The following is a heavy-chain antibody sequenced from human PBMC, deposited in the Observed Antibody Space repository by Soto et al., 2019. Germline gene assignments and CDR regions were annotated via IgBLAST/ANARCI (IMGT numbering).Heavy chain of an antibody. D-gene: IGHD3-10*01. J-gene: IGHJ6*02. CDR1: GFTFTSSA. CDR2: IVVGSGNT. CDR3: AADVRFGELSLSMDV. V-gene: IGHV1-58*02. Sequence: QMQLVQSGPEVKKPGTSVTVSCKASGFTFTSSAMQWVRQARGQRLEWIGWIVVGSGNTNYAQKFQERVTITRDMSTSTAYMELSSLRSEDTAVYYCAADVRFGELSLSMDVWGQGTTVTVSS.